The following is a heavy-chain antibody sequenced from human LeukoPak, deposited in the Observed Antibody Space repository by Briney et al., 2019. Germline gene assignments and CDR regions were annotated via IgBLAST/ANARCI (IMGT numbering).Heavy chain of an antibody. V-gene: IGHV4-34*01. CDR1: GGSFSGYY. J-gene: IGHJ5*02. CDR2: INHSGST. D-gene: IGHD6-13*01. CDR3: ARGDKAAAGTNWFDP. Sequence: PSETLSLTCAVYGGSFSGYYWSWIRQPPGKGLEWIGEINHSGSTNYNPSLKSRVTISVDTSKNQFSLKLSSVTAADTAAYYCARGDKAAAGTNWFDPWGQGTLVTVSS.